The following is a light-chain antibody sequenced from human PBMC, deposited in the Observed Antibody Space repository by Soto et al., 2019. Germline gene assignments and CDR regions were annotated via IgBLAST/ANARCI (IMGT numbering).Light chain of an antibody. CDR3: QHRSNCHLSSS. CDR1: QSVTTH. J-gene: IGKJ2*01. Sequence: EIVLTQSPATLSLSPGERATLSCRASQSVTTHLAWYQQNPGQAPRLLIYDTSNRATDITARFSASGSGTVFAFNTSSPEPVTFALFLSQHRSNCHLSSSLGQGTKLDI. CDR2: DTS. V-gene: IGKV3-11*01.